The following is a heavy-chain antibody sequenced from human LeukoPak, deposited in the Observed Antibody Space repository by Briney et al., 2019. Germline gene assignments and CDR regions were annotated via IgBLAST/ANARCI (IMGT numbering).Heavy chain of an antibody. CDR3: ARTPGVAGTSHYFDY. CDR2: TYYGGSA. V-gene: IGHV4-59*01. CDR1: GGSISSYY. D-gene: IGHD6-19*01. Sequence: SETLSLTCTVSGGSISSYYWTWIRQPPGKGLEWIGSTYYGGSADYNPSLKSRVTLSLDTSKNQFSLKLRTVTAADTAVYYCARTPGVAGTSHYFDYWGQGTLVIVSS. J-gene: IGHJ4*02.